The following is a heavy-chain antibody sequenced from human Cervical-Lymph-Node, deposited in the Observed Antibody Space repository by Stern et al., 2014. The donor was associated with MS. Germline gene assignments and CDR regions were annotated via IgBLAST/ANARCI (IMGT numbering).Heavy chain of an antibody. CDR3: ARDGKWLQVYGMDV. D-gene: IGHD5-12*01. CDR1: LDTFTNYG. CDR2: ISGYNGKA. J-gene: IGHJ6*02. Sequence: AQLVESGGEVKKPGASVTVSCKAYLDTFTNYGFSWVRQAPGQGLEWMGWISGYNGKANYAQKFQGRVTMTTDTSTSTVYMELKSLRSDDTAVYYCARDGKWLQVYGMDVWGQGTTVTVSS. V-gene: IGHV1-18*04.